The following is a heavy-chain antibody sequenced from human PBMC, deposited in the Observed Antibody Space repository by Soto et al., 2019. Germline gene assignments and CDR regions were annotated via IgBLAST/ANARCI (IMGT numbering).Heavy chain of an antibody. V-gene: IGHV1-18*01. CDR3: ARDVGATVSDAFDI. J-gene: IGHJ3*02. Sequence: GASVKVSCKASGYTFTNFGISWVRQAPGQGLEWMGWISAYNGNTNYAQNFQGRVTMTTDTSTSTAYMELRSLRSDDTAVYYCARDVGATVSDAFDIWGQGTMVTVSS. CDR1: GYTFTNFG. D-gene: IGHD1-26*01. CDR2: ISAYNGNT.